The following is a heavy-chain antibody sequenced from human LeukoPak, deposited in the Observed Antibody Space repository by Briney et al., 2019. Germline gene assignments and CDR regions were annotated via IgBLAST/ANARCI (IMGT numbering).Heavy chain of an antibody. CDR3: ARARGGSYYQGSDY. CDR2: ISSNGGST. J-gene: IGHJ4*02. V-gene: IGHV3-64*01. D-gene: IGHD1-26*01. Sequence: GGSLRLSCAASGFTFSSYGMSWVRQAPGKGLEYVSAISSNGGSTYYANSVKGRFTISRDNSKNTLYLQMGSLRAEDMAVYYCARARGGSYYQGSDYWGQGTLVTVSS. CDR1: GFTFSSYG.